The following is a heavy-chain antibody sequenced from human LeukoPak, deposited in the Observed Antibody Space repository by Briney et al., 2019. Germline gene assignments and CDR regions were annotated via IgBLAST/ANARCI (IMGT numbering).Heavy chain of an antibody. V-gene: IGHV3-74*01. J-gene: IGHJ4*02. CDR3: TTGTFGARDS. CDR1: GYTFSRYL. D-gene: IGHD3-10*01. CDR2: INEDVSST. Sequence: GGALRVSCAASGYTFSRYLMHWVRQGPGKGLGWVSRINEDVSSTSYAESVRGGVTISMGNAKNTLYLQKSSLRAEDAAVYYCTTGTFGARDSWGQGTLVTVSS.